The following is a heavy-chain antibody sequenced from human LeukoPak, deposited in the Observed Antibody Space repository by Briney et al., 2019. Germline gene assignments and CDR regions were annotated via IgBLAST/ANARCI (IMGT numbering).Heavy chain of an antibody. CDR2: MYYRGTT. V-gene: IGHV4-39*01. CDR3: ARCTAAAGWFDP. CDR1: GGSISSSSYY. J-gene: IGHJ5*02. D-gene: IGHD6-25*01. Sequence: PSETLSLTCTVSGGSISSSSYYWGWIRQPPGQGLEWIGSMYYRGTTYYNPSLKSRVTISVDTSKNQLSLKVTSVTAADTALYYCARCTAAAGWFDPWGQGTLVTVSS.